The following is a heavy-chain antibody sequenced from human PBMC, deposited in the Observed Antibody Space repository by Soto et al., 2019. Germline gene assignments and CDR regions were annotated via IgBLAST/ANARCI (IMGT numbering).Heavy chain of an antibody. D-gene: IGHD3-22*01. CDR2: IYPGDSET. CDR1: GYTFTNYW. Sequence: XDSLTISGKGSGYTFTNYWIGLVRQMCGKGLEWMGIIYPGDSETRYSPSFQGQVTISADKSSSAAYLQWSSLKASDTAMYYCARGSVDTVESSGFYEYWGQGTPVTVSS. CDR3: ARGSVDTVESSGFYEY. V-gene: IGHV5-51*01. J-gene: IGHJ4*02.